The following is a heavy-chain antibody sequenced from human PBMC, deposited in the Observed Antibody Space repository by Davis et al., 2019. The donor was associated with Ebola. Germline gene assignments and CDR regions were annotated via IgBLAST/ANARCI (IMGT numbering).Heavy chain of an antibody. D-gene: IGHD6-19*01. V-gene: IGHV3-74*01. CDR1: GYSISSGYY. J-gene: IGHJ4*02. CDR2: IQSDGST. Sequence: HTSETLSLTCTVSGYSISSGYYWGWIRQPPGKGLVWVSRIQSDGSTIYADSVKGRFTISRDNAKNSLYLQMNSLRAEDTAVYYCARDISSGWYGPQDYWGQGTLVTVSS. CDR3: ARDISSGWYGPQDY.